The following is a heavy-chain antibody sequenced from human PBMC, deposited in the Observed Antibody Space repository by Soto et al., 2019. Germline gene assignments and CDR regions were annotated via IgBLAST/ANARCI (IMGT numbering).Heavy chain of an antibody. Sequence: ASVKVTCKASGYTFTSYGISCVRQAPGQGLEWMGWISAYNGNTNYAQKLQGRVTMTTDTSTSTAYMELRSLRSDDTAVYYCARDTLYCSGGSCYWVYWGQGTLVTVSS. CDR2: ISAYNGNT. CDR1: GYTFTSYG. CDR3: ARDTLYCSGGSCYWVY. J-gene: IGHJ4*02. D-gene: IGHD2-15*01. V-gene: IGHV1-18*01.